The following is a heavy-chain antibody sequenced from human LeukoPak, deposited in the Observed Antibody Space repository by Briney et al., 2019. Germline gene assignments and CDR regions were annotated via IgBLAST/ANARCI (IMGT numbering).Heavy chain of an antibody. Sequence: PGGSLRLSCATSGFTFSSFGMYWVRQAPGKGLEWVAFIRFDGRNKYYADSVKGRFTLSRDNSKNTVYLQMNSLRDEDTALYYCAKGEGDRSWHYFDYWGQGTLVTVSS. J-gene: IGHJ4*02. D-gene: IGHD6-13*01. CDR1: GFTFSSFG. CDR3: AKGEGDRSWHYFDY. V-gene: IGHV3-30*02. CDR2: IRFDGRNK.